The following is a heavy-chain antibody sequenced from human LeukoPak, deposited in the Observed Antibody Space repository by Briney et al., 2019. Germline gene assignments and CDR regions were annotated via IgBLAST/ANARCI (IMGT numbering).Heavy chain of an antibody. J-gene: IGHJ4*02. CDR2: INLKRGDT. CDR3: PIPTMQYCSRISCSGAYYLDL. Sequence: ASVKVSCKASAYSFTAFYMHWVRQAPGQGLEWMGWINLKRGDTKSAQKFQGRVTMTRDTSISAASLELSGLTYDDTAVYLCPIPTMQYCSRISCSGAYYLDLWGQGTLVTISS. D-gene: IGHD2-2*01. V-gene: IGHV1-2*02. CDR1: AYSFTAFY.